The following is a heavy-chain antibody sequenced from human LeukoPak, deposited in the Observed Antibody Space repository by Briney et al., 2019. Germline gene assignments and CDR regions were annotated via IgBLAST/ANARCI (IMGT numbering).Heavy chain of an antibody. CDR2: INSNNGGT. CDR1: GYTFTGYY. D-gene: IGHD4-17*01. V-gene: IGHV1-2*02. J-gene: IGHJ6*03. Sequence: GASVKVSCKASGYTFTGYYIHWVRQAPGQGFEWMGWINSNNGGTIYAQKFQGRVTMTRDTSITTAYMELSRLRSDDTAVYYCARGLDDYGNKYYYMDLWGKGTTVTTSS. CDR3: ARGLDDYGNKYYYMDL.